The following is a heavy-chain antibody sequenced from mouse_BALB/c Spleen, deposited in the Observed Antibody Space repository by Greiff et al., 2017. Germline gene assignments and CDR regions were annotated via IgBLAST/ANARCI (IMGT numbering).Heavy chain of an antibody. CDR3: TGYSFAY. D-gene: IGHD2-14*01. Sequence: LQQPGSELVRPGASVKLSCKASGYTFTSYWMHWVKQRHGQGLEWIGNIYPGSGSTNYDEKFKSKGTLTVDTSSSTAYMHLSSLTSEDSAVYYCTGYSFAYWGQGTLVTVSA. CDR2: IYPGSGST. J-gene: IGHJ3*01. V-gene: IGHV1S22*01. CDR1: GYTFTSYW.